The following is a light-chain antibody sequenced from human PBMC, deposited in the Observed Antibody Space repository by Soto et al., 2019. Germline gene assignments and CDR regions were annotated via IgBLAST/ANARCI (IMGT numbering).Light chain of an antibody. Sequence: DIQLTQSPSFLSASVGDKVTITCRASQGLSSSLAWYQQKAGKAPKLLIYAASTLQSGVPSRFGGSGSATEITITISCQLPEEFATYYCQHLYNYPSFGGGTRVEIK. CDR3: QHLYNYPS. V-gene: IGKV1-9*01. CDR2: AAS. CDR1: QGLSSS. J-gene: IGKJ4*01.